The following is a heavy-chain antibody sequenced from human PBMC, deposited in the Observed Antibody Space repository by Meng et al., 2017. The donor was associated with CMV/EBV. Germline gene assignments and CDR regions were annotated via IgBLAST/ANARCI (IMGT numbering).Heavy chain of an antibody. V-gene: IGHV3-21*01. CDR1: GFTFSSYS. CDR2: ISSSSSYI. J-gene: IGHJ1*01. CDR3: ARSSGPRYFQH. Sequence: GGSLRLSCAASGFTFSSYSMNWVCQAPGKGLEWVSSISSSSSYIYYADSVKGRFTISRDNAKNSLYLQMNSLRAEDTAVYYCARSSGPRYFQHWGQGTLVTVSS.